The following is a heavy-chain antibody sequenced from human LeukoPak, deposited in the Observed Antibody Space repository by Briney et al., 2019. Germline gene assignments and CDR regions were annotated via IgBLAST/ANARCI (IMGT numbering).Heavy chain of an antibody. Sequence: SETLSLTCTVSGGSISTYYWSWIRQPPGKGLEWIGYIYYTGSTNYNPSLKSRVTISVDTSKNQFSLKLSSVTAADTAVYYCARDQGTDDYFYYYYMDVWGKGTTVTVSS. CDR2: IYYTGST. J-gene: IGHJ6*03. V-gene: IGHV4-59*01. CDR3: ARDQGTDDYFYYYYMDV. CDR1: GGSISTYY.